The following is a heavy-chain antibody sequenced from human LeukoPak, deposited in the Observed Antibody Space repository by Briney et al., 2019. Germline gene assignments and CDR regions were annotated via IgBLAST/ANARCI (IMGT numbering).Heavy chain of an antibody. V-gene: IGHV6-1*01. CDR2: TYYRSKWYN. CDR1: GDSVSSNSAA. J-gene: IGHJ5*02. CDR3: ARVHFKQQVFWFDP. D-gene: IGHD6-13*01. Sequence: SQTLSLTCAISGDSVSSNSAAWNWIRQSPSRGLEWLGRTYYRSKWYNDYAESVKSRISINPDTSKNQFSLHLNSVTPEDTAVYYCARVHFKQQVFWFDPWGRGTLVTVSS.